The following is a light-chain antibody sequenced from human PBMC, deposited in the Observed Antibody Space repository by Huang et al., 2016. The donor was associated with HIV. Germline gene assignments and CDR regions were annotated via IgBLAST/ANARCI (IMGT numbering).Light chain of an antibody. CDR1: QSVNSY. Sequence: EIVLTQSPATLSLSPGERATLSCRASQSVNSYLAWYQQKPGQAPRLLMYDTSNRATDSPGRFSGGGSETDFTLTISSLEPEDFAVYYCQQRTSFGGGTRVEIK. CDR3: QQRTS. CDR2: DTS. V-gene: IGKV3-11*01. J-gene: IGKJ4*01.